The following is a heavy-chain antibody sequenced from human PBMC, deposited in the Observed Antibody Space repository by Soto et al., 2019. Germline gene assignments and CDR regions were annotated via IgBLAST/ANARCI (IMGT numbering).Heavy chain of an antibody. V-gene: IGHV4-31*03. CDR1: GGSIGSGGYY. D-gene: IGHD6-13*01. CDR2: IYYSGST. Sequence: SETLSLTCTVSGGSIGSGGYYWSWIRQHPGKGLEWIGYIYYSGSTYYNPSLKSRVTISVDTSKNQFSLKLSSVTAADTAVYYCARHVTSSSWYDPWGQGTLVTVSS. CDR3: ARHVTSSSWYDP. J-gene: IGHJ5*02.